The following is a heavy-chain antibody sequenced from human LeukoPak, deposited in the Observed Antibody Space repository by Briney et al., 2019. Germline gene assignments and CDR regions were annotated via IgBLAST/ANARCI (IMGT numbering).Heavy chain of an antibody. Sequence: ASVKVSCKAPGYTFTGYYMHWVRQAPGQGLEWMGWVNPNSGGTNYAQKFQGRVTMTRDTSISTAYMELSRLRSDDTAVYYCARAGAAAITAFDIWGQGTMVTVSS. V-gene: IGHV1-2*02. J-gene: IGHJ3*02. D-gene: IGHD2-2*01. CDR1: GYTFTGYY. CDR2: VNPNSGGT. CDR3: ARAGAAAITAFDI.